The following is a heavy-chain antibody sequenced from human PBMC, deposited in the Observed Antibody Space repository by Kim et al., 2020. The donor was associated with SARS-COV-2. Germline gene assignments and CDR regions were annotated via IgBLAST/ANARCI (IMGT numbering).Heavy chain of an antibody. CDR1: GGSISSSSYY. D-gene: IGHD6-13*01. CDR3: ASRLAAAATFQGNWFDP. CDR2: IYYSGST. Sequence: SETLSLTCTVSGGSISSSSYYWGWIRQPPGKGLEWIGSIYYSGSTYYNPSLKSRVTISVDTSKNQFSLKLSSVTAADTAVYYCASRLAAAATFQGNWFDPWGQGTLVTVSS. V-gene: IGHV4-39*01. J-gene: IGHJ5*02.